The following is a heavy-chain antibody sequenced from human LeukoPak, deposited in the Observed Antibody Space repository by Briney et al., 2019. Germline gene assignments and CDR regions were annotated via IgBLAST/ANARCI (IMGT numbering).Heavy chain of an antibody. Sequence: PSETLSLICIGSSDSVNTYYCSWIRQPPGKGLGWIGYIYYGGSTKYNPSLKSRVTISVDTSKNQFSLKLTSVTAADTAVYYCAISNTVRRPFFDPWGPGTLVTVSS. V-gene: IGHV4-59*02. J-gene: IGHJ5*02. D-gene: IGHD4-11*01. CDR2: IYYGGST. CDR3: AISNTVRRPFFDP. CDR1: SDSVNTYY.